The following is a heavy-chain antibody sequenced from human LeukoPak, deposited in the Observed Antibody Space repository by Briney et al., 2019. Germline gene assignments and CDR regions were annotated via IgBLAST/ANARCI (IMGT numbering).Heavy chain of an antibody. V-gene: IGHV3-30-3*01. CDR3: ARAMARDYFDY. D-gene: IGHD3-10*01. CDR1: GFTFSSYA. Sequence: HAGGSLRLSCAASGFTFSSYAMHWVRQAPGKGLEWVAVISYDGSNKYYADSVKGRFTISRDNSKNTLYLQMNSLRAEDTAVYYCARAMARDYFDYWGQGTLVTVPS. J-gene: IGHJ4*02. CDR2: ISYDGSNK.